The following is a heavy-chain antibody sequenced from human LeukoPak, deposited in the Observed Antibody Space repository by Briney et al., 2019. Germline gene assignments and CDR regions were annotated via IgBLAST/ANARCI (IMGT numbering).Heavy chain of an antibody. V-gene: IGHV3-7*01. CDR3: ARSDYGGNTRGFDYYYYYMDV. J-gene: IGHJ6*03. Sequence: GGSLRLSCAASGFTFSSYWMSWVRQAPRKGLEWVANIKEDGSYKYDVDSVKGRFTISRDNAKNSLYLQMNSLRAEDTAVYYCARSDYGGNTRGFDYYYYYMDVWGKGTTVTVSS. D-gene: IGHD4-23*01. CDR1: GFTFSSYW. CDR2: IKEDGSYK.